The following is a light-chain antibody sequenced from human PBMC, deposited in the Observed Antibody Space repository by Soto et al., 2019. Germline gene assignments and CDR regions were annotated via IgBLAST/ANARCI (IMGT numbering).Light chain of an antibody. CDR1: QSVSIK. CDR2: DTS. V-gene: IGKV3-20*01. Sequence: EIVMTQSPATLSVSPWERATLSCRASQSVSIKLAWYQQKLGQAPRLLIYDTSSRATGIPDRFSGSGSGTDFTLTISRLEPEDCAVYFCQQYGSSPPTFGQGTKVDNK. CDR3: QQYGSSPPT. J-gene: IGKJ1*01.